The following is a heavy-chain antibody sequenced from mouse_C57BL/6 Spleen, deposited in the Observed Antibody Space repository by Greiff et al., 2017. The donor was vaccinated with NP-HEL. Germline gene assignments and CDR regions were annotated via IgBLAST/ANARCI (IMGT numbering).Heavy chain of an antibody. J-gene: IGHJ1*03. Sequence: EVKLQESGPGLVKPSQSLSLTCSVTGYSITSGYYWNWIRQFPGNKLEWMGYISYDGSNNYNPSLKNRISITRDTSKNQFFLKLNSVTTEDTATYYCARYGYEGYFDVWGTRTTVTVSS. CDR2: ISYDGSN. V-gene: IGHV3-6*01. D-gene: IGHD2-2*01. CDR3: ARYGYEGYFDV. CDR1: GYSITSGYY.